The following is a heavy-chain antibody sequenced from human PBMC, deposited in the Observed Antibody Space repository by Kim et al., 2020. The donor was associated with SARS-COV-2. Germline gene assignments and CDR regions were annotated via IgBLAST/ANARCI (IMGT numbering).Heavy chain of an antibody. Sequence: GETSYAQKFQGRVTMTEDTSTDTAYMELSSLRSEDTAVYYCATGGSYDYWGQGTLVTVSS. J-gene: IGHJ4*02. CDR2: GET. V-gene: IGHV1-24*01. D-gene: IGHD1-26*01. CDR3: ATGGSYDY.